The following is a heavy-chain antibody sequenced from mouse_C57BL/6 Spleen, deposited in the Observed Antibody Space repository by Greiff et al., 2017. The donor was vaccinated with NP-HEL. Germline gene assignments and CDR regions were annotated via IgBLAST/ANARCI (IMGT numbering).Heavy chain of an antibody. CDR3: ARSGDYDVMDY. CDR1: GYTFTDYY. CDR2: INPYNGGT. J-gene: IGHJ4*01. Sequence: EVQLQQSGPVLVKPGASVKMSCKASGYTFTDYYMNWVKQSHGKSLEWIGVINPYNGGTSYNQKFKGKATLTVDKSSSTAYMELNSLTSEDSAVYDCARSGDYDVMDYWGQGTSVTVSS. V-gene: IGHV1-19*01. D-gene: IGHD2-4*01.